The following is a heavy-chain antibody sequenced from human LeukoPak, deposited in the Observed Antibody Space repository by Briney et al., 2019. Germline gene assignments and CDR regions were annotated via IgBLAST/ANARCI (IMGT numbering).Heavy chain of an antibody. CDR1: GGSISSYY. V-gene: IGHV4-59*01. CDR2: IYYSGST. Sequence: SETLSLTCTVSGGSISSYYWSWIRQPPGKGLEWIGYIYYSGSTNYNPSLKSRVTISVDTSKNQCSLKLISVTASDTAVYFCAGAPNRHFFDYWGQGTLVAVSS. CDR3: AGAPNRHFFDY. J-gene: IGHJ4*02.